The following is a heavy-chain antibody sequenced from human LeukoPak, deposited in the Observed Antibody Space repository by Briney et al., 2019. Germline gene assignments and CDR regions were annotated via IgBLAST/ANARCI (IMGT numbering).Heavy chain of an antibody. CDR2: INHSGST. D-gene: IGHD2-15*01. Sequence: SETLSLTCAVYGGSFSGYYWSWIRQPPGKGLEWIGEINHSGSTNYNPSLKSRVTISVDTSKTQFSLKLSSVTAADTAVYYCARGGNRKDIVVVVAATHPYYFDYWGQGTLVTVSS. CDR1: GGSFSGYY. V-gene: IGHV4-34*01. CDR3: ARGGNRKDIVVVVAATHPYYFDY. J-gene: IGHJ4*02.